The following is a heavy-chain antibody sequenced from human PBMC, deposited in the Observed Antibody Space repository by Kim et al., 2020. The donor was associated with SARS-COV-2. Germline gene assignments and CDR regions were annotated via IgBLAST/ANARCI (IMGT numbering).Heavy chain of an antibody. Sequence: GESLKISCKGSGYSFTSYWIGWVRQMPGKGLEWMGIIYPGDSDTRYSPSFQGQVTISADKSISTAYLQWSSLKASDTAMYYCARHASYPSYYDSSEGWFDPWGQGTLVTVSS. CDR2: IYPGDSDT. V-gene: IGHV5-51*01. D-gene: IGHD3-22*01. CDR1: GYSFTSYW. J-gene: IGHJ5*02. CDR3: ARHASYPSYYDSSEGWFDP.